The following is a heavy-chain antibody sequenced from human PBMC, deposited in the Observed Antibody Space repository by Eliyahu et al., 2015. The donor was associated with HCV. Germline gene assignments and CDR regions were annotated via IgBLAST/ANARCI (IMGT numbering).Heavy chain of an antibody. D-gene: IGHD3-10*01. CDR3: ARVVLGGYYGSGSYYNRYIDY. J-gene: IGHJ4*02. V-gene: IGHV4-34*01. CDR2: INHSGST. Sequence: QVQLQQWGAGLLKPSETLSLTCAVYGGSFSGYYWSWIRQPPGKGLEWIGEINHSGSTNYNPSLKSRVTISVDTSKNQFSLKLSSVTAADTAVYYCARVVLGGYYGSGSYYNRYIDYWGQGTLVTVSS. CDR1: GGSFSGYY.